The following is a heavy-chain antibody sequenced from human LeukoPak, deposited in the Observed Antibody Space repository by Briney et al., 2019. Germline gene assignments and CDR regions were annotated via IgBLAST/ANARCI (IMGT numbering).Heavy chain of an antibody. D-gene: IGHD1-1*01. CDR3: LTVLYGRPWNPVGGGGL. V-gene: IGHV1-24*01. CDR1: GYALPELS. J-gene: IGHJ4*02. CDR2: FDPEDGET. Sequence: GASVKVSCKISGYALPELSMHWVRQAPGKGLEWMGGFDPEDGETIYAQKYQGRVTLTEDTSTDTSYLELSSLTSEDTAVYYCLTVLYGRPWNPVGGGGLWGQGTLVTVSS.